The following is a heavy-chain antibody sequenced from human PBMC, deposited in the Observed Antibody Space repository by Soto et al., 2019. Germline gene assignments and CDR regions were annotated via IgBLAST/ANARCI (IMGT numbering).Heavy chain of an antibody. CDR2: ISSSSSYI. V-gene: IGHV3-21*01. CDR1: GFTFSTHS. CDR3: ARAYCSGGSCYPFDY. J-gene: IGHJ4*02. Sequence: GGSLRLSCAASGFTFSTHSMNWVRQAPGKGLEWVSSISSSSSYIYYADSVKGRFTISRDNAKNSLYLQMNSLRAEGTAVYYCARAYCSGGSCYPFDYWGQGTLVTVSS. D-gene: IGHD2-15*01.